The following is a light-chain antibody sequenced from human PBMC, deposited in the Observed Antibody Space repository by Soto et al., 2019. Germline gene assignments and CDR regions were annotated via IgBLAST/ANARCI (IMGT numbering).Light chain of an antibody. J-gene: IGKJ1*01. CDR2: GAS. CDR1: QNVDNNY. CDR3: QQSAHSPRT. Sequence: EIVLTQSPDSLSLSPGERATLSCRASQNVDNNYLNWYQQRPGLAPRLLIYGASIRATGFPDRFSGSGSGTDFTLTISRLEPEDFAVYYCQQSAHSPRTFGQGTKVEVK. V-gene: IGKV3-20*01.